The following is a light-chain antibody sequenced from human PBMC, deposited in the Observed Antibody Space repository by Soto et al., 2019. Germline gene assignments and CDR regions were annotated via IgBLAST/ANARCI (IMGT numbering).Light chain of an antibody. CDR2: KAS. CDR1: QTISSW. CDR3: QHYNSYSET. V-gene: IGKV1-5*03. J-gene: IGKJ1*01. Sequence: IQMTQSPSTLPASVGDRVTITCRASQTISSWLAWYQQKPGQAPRLLIYKASTLTSGVPSRFSGSGSGTEFTLTISSLQPDDFATYYCQHYNSYSETFGQGTKVDIK.